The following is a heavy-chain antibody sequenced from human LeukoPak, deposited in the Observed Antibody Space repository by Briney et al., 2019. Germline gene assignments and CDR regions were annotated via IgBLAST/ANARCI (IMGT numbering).Heavy chain of an antibody. CDR1: GVTFSSCG. CDR3: AKGGAPYDSSGYYYNILDY. D-gene: IGHD3-22*01. CDR2: VSGSGGST. J-gene: IGHJ4*02. V-gene: IGHV3-23*01. Sequence: GGSLRLSCAASGVTFSSCGMSWVRQAPGKGLEWVSAVSGSGGSTYYADSVKGRFTISRDNSKNTLYLQMNSLRADDTALYYCAKGGAPYDSSGYYYNILDYWGQGNLVTVSS.